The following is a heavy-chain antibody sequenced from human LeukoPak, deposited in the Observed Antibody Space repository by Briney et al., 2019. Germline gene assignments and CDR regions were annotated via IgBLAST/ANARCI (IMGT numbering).Heavy chain of an antibody. J-gene: IGHJ4*02. D-gene: IGHD3-22*01. V-gene: IGHV4-30-2*01. CDR2: IYHSGST. Sequence: PSETLSLTCAVSGGSISSGGYSWSWIRQPPGKGLEWIGYIYHSGSTYYNPSLKSRVTISVDRSKHQFSLQLSSVTAADTAVYYCARGYDSSGYYVLDYWGQRTLVTVSS. CDR1: GGSISSGGYS. CDR3: ARGYDSSGYYVLDY.